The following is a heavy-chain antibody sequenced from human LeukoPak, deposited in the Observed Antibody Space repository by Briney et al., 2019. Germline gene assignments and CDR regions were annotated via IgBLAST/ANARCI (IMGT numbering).Heavy chain of an antibody. V-gene: IGHV3-21*01. Sequence: GGSLRLSCAASGFTLSAYSMNWVRPAPGKGLEWVSSIDSSGDYIYYADSLKGRFTISRDNAKNSLYLEMNSLRVEDTAVYYCAKEDRGWAEGMDVWGQGTTVTVSS. J-gene: IGHJ6*02. CDR2: IDSSGDYI. D-gene: IGHD6-19*01. CDR3: AKEDRGWAEGMDV. CDR1: GFTLSAYS.